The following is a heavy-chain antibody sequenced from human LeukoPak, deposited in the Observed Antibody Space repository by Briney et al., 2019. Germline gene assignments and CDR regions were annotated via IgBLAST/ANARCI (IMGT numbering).Heavy chain of an antibody. J-gene: IGHJ5*02. V-gene: IGHV3-30*19. CDR2: ISFDGNKQ. CDR3: AKGRSSWYVGNWFDP. D-gene: IGHD6-13*01. CDR1: GFTFSGYG. Sequence: GGSLRLSCAASGFTFSGYGMHWVRQAPGKGLEWVAVISFDGNKQYFADPVRGRFTISRDNSKTTLDLHMENLRIEDTAVYYCAKGRSSWYVGNWFDPWGQGTLVTVSS.